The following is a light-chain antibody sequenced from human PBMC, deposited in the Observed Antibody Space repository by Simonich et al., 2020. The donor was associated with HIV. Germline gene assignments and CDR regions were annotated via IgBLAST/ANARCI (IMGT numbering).Light chain of an antibody. CDR2: AAS. V-gene: IGKV1-NL1*01. CDR3: QQYYSTPPWT. J-gene: IGKJ1*01. CDR1: QGISNS. Sequence: DIQMTQSPSSLSASVGDRVTITCRASQGISNSFPWYQHKPGKAPKLLLYAASRLESGVPSRFSGSGSGTDYTLTISSLQPEDFASYYCQQYYSTPPWTFGQGTKVEIK.